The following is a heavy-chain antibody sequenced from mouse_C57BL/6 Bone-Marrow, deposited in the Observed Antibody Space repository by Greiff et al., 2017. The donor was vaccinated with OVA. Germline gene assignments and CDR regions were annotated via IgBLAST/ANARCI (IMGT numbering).Heavy chain of an antibody. D-gene: IGHD1-1*01. CDR2: ISSGGDDT. J-gene: IGHJ2*01. CDR3: TRVRTVVGNFDY. CDR1: GFTFSSYA. Sequence: DVKLVESGEGLVKPGGSLKLPCAASGFTFSSYAMSWVRQTPEKRLEWVAYISSGGDDTYYAHTVKGRFTISIDNARNTLYLQMSSLKSEYTAMYYYTRVRTVVGNFDYWDQGTTLTVSS. V-gene: IGHV5-9-1*02.